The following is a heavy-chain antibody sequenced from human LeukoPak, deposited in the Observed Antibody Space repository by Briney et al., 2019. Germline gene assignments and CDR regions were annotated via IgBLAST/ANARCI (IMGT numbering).Heavy chain of an antibody. Sequence: ASVKVSCKASGYTFTGYYMHWVRQAPGQGLEWMGWMNPNSGNTGYAQKFQGRVTMTRNTSISTAYMELSSLRSEDTAVYYCARGHDDYMVVWGKGTTVTISS. CDR2: MNPNSGNT. CDR1: GYTFTGYY. V-gene: IGHV1-8*02. CDR3: ARGHDDYMVV. J-gene: IGHJ6*03.